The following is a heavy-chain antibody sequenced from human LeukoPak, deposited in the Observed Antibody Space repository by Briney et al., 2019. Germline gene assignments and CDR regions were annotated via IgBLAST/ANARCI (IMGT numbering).Heavy chain of an antibody. Sequence: GGSLRLSCAASGFTFSSYSMNWVRQAPGKGLEWVSSISSSSSYIYYADSVKGRFTISRDNAKNSLYLQMNSLRAEDTAVYYCARGPKRGGWFDPWGQGTLVTVSS. CDR2: ISSSSSYI. V-gene: IGHV3-21*01. CDR1: GFTFSSYS. J-gene: IGHJ5*02. CDR3: ARGPKRGGWFDP.